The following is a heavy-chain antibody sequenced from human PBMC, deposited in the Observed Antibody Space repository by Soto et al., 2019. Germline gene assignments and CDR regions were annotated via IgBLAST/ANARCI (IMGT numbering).Heavy chain of an antibody. Sequence: GGSLRLSCAASGFTFSSYGMHWVRQAPGKGLEWVAVIWYDGSNKYYADSVKGRFTISRDNSKNTLYLQMNSLRAEDTAVYYCARDWNGSGSYSKRTYLYGMDVWGQGTTVTVSS. CDR1: GFTFSSYG. V-gene: IGHV3-33*01. D-gene: IGHD3-10*01. J-gene: IGHJ6*02. CDR3: ARDWNGSGSYSKRTYLYGMDV. CDR2: IWYDGSNK.